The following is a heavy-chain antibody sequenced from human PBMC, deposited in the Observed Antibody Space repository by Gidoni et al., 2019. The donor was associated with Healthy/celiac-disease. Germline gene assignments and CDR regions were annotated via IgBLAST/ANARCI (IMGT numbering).Heavy chain of an antibody. J-gene: IGHJ3*02. CDR3: TRTYSSSWYYPMILDDAFDI. CDR1: GFTFVDYA. CDR2: IRSKAYGGTT. Sequence: EVQLVESGGGLVQPGRSLRLSCTASGFTFVDYAMSWFRQAPGKGLEWVGFIRSKAYGGTTEYAASVKGRFTISRDGSKSIAYLQMNSLKTEDTAVYYCTRTYSSSWYYPMILDDAFDIWGQGTMVTVSS. D-gene: IGHD6-13*01. V-gene: IGHV3-49*01.